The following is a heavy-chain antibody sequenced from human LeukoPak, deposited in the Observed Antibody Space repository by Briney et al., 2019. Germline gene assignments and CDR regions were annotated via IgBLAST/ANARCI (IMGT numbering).Heavy chain of an antibody. D-gene: IGHD1-26*01. J-gene: IGHJ3*01. CDR2: TSAYNGNT. V-gene: IGHV1-18*01. CDR1: GSTFTSDG. CDR3: ARGGRYSGSYLASEIG. Sequence: SVKVSCKASGSTFTSDGISWVRQAPGQGLQWMGWTSAYNGNTNYAQKLQGRVTMTTDTSTSTAYMELRSLRSDDTAVYYCARGGRYSGSYLASEIGWGQGTMVTVSS.